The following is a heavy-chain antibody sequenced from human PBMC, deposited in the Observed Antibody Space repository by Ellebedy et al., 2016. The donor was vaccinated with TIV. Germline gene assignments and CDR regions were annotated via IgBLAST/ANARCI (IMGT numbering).Heavy chain of an antibody. J-gene: IGHJ4*02. CDR3: ARPYSSSWSVGFDN. D-gene: IGHD6-13*01. Sequence: GESLKISCATSGFTFNTYWMHWVRQAPGKGLVWVAQINSDGSSASYADSVKGRFTISRDNAKNTLYLQMNGLRAEDTAVYYCARPYSSSWSVGFDNWGQGTLVTVSS. CDR2: INSDGSSA. CDR1: GFTFNTYW. V-gene: IGHV3-74*01.